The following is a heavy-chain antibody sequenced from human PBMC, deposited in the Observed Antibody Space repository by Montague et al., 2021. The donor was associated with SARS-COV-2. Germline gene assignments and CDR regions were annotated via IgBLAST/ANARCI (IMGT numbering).Heavy chain of an antibody. V-gene: IGHV3-30*04. Sequence: SLRLSCAASKFSFSSYAMNWVRQAPGKGLEWVAVISYVGSNKYYADSVKGRFTISRDNSKNTLYLQMSNLRAEDTAVYYCARPPYYDILTGNGGLEYWGQGTLVTVSS. CDR1: KFSFSSYA. J-gene: IGHJ4*02. D-gene: IGHD3-9*01. CDR2: ISYVGSNK. CDR3: ARPPYYDILTGNGGLEY.